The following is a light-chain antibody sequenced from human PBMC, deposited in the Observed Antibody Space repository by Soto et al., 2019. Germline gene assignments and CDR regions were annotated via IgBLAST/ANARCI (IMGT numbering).Light chain of an antibody. J-gene: IGKJ1*01. CDR1: QSVSSN. Sequence: EIVMTQSPATLSVSPGERATLSCRASQSVSSNLAWYQQKPGQAPRLLIYGASTRAPGIPARFSGIGSGTEFTLTISSLQSEDFAVYYCQQYNNWPQTFGQGTKVEIK. CDR2: GAS. V-gene: IGKV3-15*01. CDR3: QQYNNWPQT.